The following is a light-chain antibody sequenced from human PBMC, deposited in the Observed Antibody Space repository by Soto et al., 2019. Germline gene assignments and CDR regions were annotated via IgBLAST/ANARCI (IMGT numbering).Light chain of an antibody. Sequence: DIQMTQSPSSLSASVGDRVTMTCRASQPISIYLNWYQQKPGSAPKILIYAASRLRSGVPSTFLADGSGTDFTLTISSLQPQDFATYYCLQSSSTPPFPFGPGTKVDLK. CDR3: LQSSSTPPFP. V-gene: IGKV1-39*01. CDR2: AAS. CDR1: QPISIY. J-gene: IGKJ3*01.